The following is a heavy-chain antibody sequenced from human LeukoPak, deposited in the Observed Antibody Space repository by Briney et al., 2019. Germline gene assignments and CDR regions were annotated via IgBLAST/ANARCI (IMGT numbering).Heavy chain of an antibody. CDR1: GFTFSSYA. V-gene: IGHV3-23*01. J-gene: IGHJ4*02. CDR2: ISGSGGST. Sequence: GGSLRLSCAASGFTFSSYAMSWVRQAPGKGLGWVSGISGSGGSTYYADSVKGRFTISRENSKNTLYLQMNSLRAEDTAVYYCAKRWGDDTYYFDFWGQGNLVTVSS. D-gene: IGHD3-10*01. CDR3: AKRWGDDTYYFDF.